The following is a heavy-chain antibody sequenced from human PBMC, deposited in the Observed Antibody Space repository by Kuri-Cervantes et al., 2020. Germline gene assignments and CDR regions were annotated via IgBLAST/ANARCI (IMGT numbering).Heavy chain of an antibody. CDR2: INPSGGRA. V-gene: IGHV1-46*01. J-gene: IGHJ5*02. CDR1: GYTFSNYY. D-gene: IGHD6-19*01. CDR3: ARDLAVAGTIWFDP. Sequence: ASVKVSCKASGYTFSNYYMHWVRQAPGQGLEWMGIINPSGGRASYTQNFQGRATMTRDTSTSTVYMELSSLRSEDTAVYYCARDLAVAGTIWFDPWGQGTLVTVSS.